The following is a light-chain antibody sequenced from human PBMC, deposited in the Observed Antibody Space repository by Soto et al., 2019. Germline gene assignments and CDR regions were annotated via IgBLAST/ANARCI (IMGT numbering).Light chain of an antibody. Sequence: ALTQPRSVSGSPGQSVTISCSGTSSDVGLYNYVSWYQQHPGKAPKLMTYDVSKRPSGVPDRFSGSKSGNTASLTISGLQAEDEADYYCCSYAGRYTYVFGTGTKVTVL. CDR3: CSYAGRYTYV. J-gene: IGLJ1*01. CDR1: SSDVGLYNY. V-gene: IGLV2-11*01. CDR2: DVS.